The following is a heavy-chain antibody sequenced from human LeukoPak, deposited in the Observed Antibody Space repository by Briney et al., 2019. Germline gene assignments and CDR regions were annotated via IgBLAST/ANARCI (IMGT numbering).Heavy chain of an antibody. CDR2: IYSDGTT. V-gene: IGHV3-53*01. Sequence: GGPVRLSCAVCGFPDSGIHMSWARGAPGEGLEWVSLIYSDGTTYYADSLKGRFTISRDNSKNTLYLQMNSLRAEDTAVYYCARRGDGGRSFDYWGQGTLVTVSS. CDR1: GFPDSGIH. CDR3: ARRGDGGRSFDY. J-gene: IGHJ4*02. D-gene: IGHD4-23*01.